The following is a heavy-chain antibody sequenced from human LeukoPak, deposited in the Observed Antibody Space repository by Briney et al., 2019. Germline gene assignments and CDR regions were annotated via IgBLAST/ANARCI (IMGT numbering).Heavy chain of an antibody. J-gene: IGHJ6*03. V-gene: IGHV3-48*04. CDR1: GFTFRYYN. D-gene: IGHD2-21*01. CDR2: ISSTSNTI. Sequence: PGGSLRLACAAFGFTFRYYNMNWVRQAPGKGLEWISYISSTSNTIYYAGSAQGRFTISRDNAKNSLYLQMNSLRADDTALYYCTKVGGDCSTANNCYLYTDVWGKGTTVTVSS. CDR3: TKVGGDCSTANNCYLYTDV.